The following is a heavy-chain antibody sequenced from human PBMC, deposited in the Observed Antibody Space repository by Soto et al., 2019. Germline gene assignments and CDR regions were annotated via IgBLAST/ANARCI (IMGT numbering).Heavy chain of an antibody. CDR1: GFSLTTSGVG. CDR3: AHRVLRTVFGLVTTTAIYFDF. Sequence: QITLNESGPTQVKPRQTLTLTCTFSGFSLTTSGVGVCWILQSPGKAPAWLALIYWDDDKRYSPSLTSRLTITKDTSKNQVVLTMADLDPADTATYYCAHRVLRTVFGLVTTTAIYFDFWGQGTPVAVS. D-gene: IGHD3-3*01. CDR2: IYWDDDK. J-gene: IGHJ4*02. V-gene: IGHV2-5*02.